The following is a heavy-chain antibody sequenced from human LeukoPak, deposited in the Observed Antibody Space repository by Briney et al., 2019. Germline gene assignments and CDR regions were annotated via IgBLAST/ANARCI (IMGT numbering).Heavy chain of an antibody. V-gene: IGHV3-48*03. CDR1: GFTFGSYE. J-gene: IGHJ6*04. Sequence: PGGSLRLSCAASGFTFGSYEMNWVRQAPGKGLEWVSYISSSGSTIYYADSVKGRFTISRDNAKKSLYLQMNSLRAEDPAVYYCAELGITMIGGVWGKGTTVTISS. D-gene: IGHD3-10*02. CDR2: ISSSGSTI. CDR3: AELGITMIGGV.